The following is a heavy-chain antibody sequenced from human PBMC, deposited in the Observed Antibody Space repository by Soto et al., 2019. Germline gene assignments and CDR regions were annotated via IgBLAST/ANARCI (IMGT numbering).Heavy chain of an antibody. CDR3: AREIRSVCGTGVFDP. J-gene: IGHJ5*02. V-gene: IGHV4-59*01. D-gene: IGHD1-1*01. CDR1: GGSIRDYY. Sequence: QVQLQESGPGLVKVSETLSLTCAVAGGSIRDYYWSWIRQAPGKGLEWVADIEYSRRTNYNPSLKSRLTLSVDTCNSQFSLTVGSVSEAETAVCLCAREIRSVCGTGVFDPWGQATEVPACS. CDR2: IEYSRRT.